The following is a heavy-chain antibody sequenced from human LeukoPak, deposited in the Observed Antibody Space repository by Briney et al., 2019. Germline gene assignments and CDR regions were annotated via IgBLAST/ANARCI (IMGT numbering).Heavy chain of an antibody. D-gene: IGHD2-15*01. Sequence: GGSLRLSCAASGFTFSDYYMSWIRQAPGKGLEWVSYISSSGSTIYYADSVRGRFTISRDNAKNSLYLQMNSLRAEDTAVYYCARLKVRGVANSLDPWGQGTLVRVSS. V-gene: IGHV3-11*01. J-gene: IGHJ5*02. CDR3: ARLKVRGVANSLDP. CDR1: GFTFSDYY. CDR2: ISSSGSTI.